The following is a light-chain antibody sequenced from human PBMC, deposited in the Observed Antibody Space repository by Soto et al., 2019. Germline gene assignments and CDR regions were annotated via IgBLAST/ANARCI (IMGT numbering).Light chain of an antibody. CDR3: SSYTSSSMV. CDR2: EVS. J-gene: IGLJ1*01. CDR1: SSDVGAYNY. Sequence: QSVLTQPASVSGSPGQSITISCTGTSSDVGAYNYVSWYQQHPGKAPKLLIYEVSNRPSGVSNRFSGSKSGNTASLTISGLQAEDEADYYCSSYTSSSMVFGTGTKVTVL. V-gene: IGLV2-14*01.